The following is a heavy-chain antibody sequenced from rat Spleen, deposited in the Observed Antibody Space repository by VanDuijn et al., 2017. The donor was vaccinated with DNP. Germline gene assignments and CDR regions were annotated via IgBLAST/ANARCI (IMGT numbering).Heavy chain of an antibody. Sequence: EVQLVESGGGLVQPGRSLKLSCVASGFTFNNYWMTWIRQVPGKGLEWVASVTTSGTTYYSDSVKGRFTISRDNAKSTLYLQMDSLRSEDTATYYCTTDFERGYWGQGVMVTVSS. D-gene: IGHD1-11*01. CDR3: TTDFERGY. J-gene: IGHJ2*01. CDR1: GFTFNNYW. CDR2: VTTSGTT. V-gene: IGHV5-31*01.